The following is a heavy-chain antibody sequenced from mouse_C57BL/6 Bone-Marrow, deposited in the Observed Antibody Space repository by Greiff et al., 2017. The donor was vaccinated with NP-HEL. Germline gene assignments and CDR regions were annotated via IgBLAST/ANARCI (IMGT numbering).Heavy chain of an antibody. CDR3: ARSITTVDYFDY. CDR1: GYAFSSSW. Sequence: VQLKESGPELVKPGASVKISCKASGYAFSSSWMNWVKQRPGKGLEWIGRIYPGDGDTNYNGKFKGKATLTADKSSSTAYMQLSSLTSEDSAVYFCARSITTVDYFDYWGQGTTLTVSS. V-gene: IGHV1-82*01. CDR2: IYPGDGDT. J-gene: IGHJ2*01. D-gene: IGHD1-1*01.